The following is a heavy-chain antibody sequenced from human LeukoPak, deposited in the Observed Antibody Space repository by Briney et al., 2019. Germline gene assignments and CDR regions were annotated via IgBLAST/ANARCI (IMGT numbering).Heavy chain of an antibody. CDR2: ISGSGSST. V-gene: IGHV3-23*01. CDR3: AKDNGDSYGRYYFDY. D-gene: IGHD5-18*01. Sequence: GGSLRLSCAASGFTFSSYAMSWVRQAPGKGVEWVSGISGSGSSTYYADSVKGRFTISRDNSKNTLYLQMNSLRAEDTAVYSCAKDNGDSYGRYYFDYWGQGTLVTVSS. J-gene: IGHJ4*02. CDR1: GFTFSSYA.